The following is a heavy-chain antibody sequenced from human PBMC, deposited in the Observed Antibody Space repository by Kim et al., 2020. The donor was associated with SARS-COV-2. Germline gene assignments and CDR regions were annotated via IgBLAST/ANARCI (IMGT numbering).Heavy chain of an antibody. CDR1: GFTFSSYA. CDR3: AKTGRVFDWFFSYGLDV. D-gene: IGHD3-9*01. V-gene: IGHV3-23*01. J-gene: IGHJ6*01. Sequence: GGSLRLSCAASGFTFSSYAMSWVRQAPGKGLEWVSGMSSSGGSIYYADSVKGRFTISRDNSKNTLYLQMNSLRAEDTALYYCAKTGRVFDWFFSYGLDVWGRGTTVTVSS. CDR2: MSSSGGSI.